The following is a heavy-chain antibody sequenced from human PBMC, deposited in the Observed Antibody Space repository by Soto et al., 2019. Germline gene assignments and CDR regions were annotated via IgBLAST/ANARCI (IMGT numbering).Heavy chain of an antibody. V-gene: IGHV4-59*01. CDR1: GGSISSYY. D-gene: IGHD3-3*01. J-gene: IGHJ5*02. Sequence: QVQLQESGPGLVKPSETLSLTCTVSGGSISSYYWSWIRQPPGKGLEWIGYIYYSGSTNYNPSLKSRVTISVDTSKNQFSLKLSSVTAADTAMYYCARALRFLERAWFDPWGQGTLVTVSS. CDR3: ARALRFLERAWFDP. CDR2: IYYSGST.